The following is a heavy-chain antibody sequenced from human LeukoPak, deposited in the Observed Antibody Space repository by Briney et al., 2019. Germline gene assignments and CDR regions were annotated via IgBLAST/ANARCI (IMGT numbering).Heavy chain of an antibody. CDR2: IYHSGST. D-gene: IGHD2-8*01. CDR1: GGSISSYY. CDR3: ARVSRYCTNGVCYTFDY. J-gene: IGHJ4*02. V-gene: IGHV4-59*12. Sequence: SETLSLTCTVSGGSISSYYWSWIRQPPGKGLEWIGYIYHSGSTYYNPSLKSRVTISVDRSKNQFSLKLSSVTAADTAVYYCARVSRYCTNGVCYTFDYWGQGTLVTVSS.